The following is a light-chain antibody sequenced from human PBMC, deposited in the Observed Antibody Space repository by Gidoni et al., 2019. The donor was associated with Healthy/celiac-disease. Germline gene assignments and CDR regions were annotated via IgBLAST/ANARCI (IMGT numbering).Light chain of an antibody. V-gene: IGKV4-1*01. Sequence: DIPMSQPPDSLAVSPGERATINCKSSQSVLYSSNTKNYLAWYQQQPGQPPKLLIYCASTRESGVPARFSGSGSGTDFTLTISSLQAEDVAVYYCQQYYSTPFTFGQGTRLEIK. J-gene: IGKJ5*01. CDR1: QSVLYSSNTKNY. CDR3: QQYYSTPFT. CDR2: CAS.